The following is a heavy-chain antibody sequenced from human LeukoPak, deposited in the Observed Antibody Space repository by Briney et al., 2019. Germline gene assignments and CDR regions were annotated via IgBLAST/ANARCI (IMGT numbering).Heavy chain of an antibody. J-gene: IGHJ5*02. CDR1: GVTLSSYA. Sequence: GGSLRLSCAASGVTLSSYAMSWARQAPGKGLEWVSGISSGGSGGNTYYADSVKGRFTISRDSSKNTLFLHMNTLRAEDTAIYYCAKDRCSSTSCYGWFDPWGQGTLVTVSS. V-gene: IGHV3-23*01. CDR2: ISSGGSGGNT. D-gene: IGHD2-2*01. CDR3: AKDRCSSTSCYGWFDP.